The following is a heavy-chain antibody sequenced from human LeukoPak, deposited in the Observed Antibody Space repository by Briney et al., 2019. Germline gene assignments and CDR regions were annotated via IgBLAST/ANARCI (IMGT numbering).Heavy chain of an antibody. CDR1: GFTFSSYA. V-gene: IGHV3-23*01. Sequence: SLLLSWAAAGFTFSSYAMSWGRPAPGKVLERVSAISGSGGSTYYADSVKGRFTISRDNSKNTLYLQMNILRAEDTAVYYCAKGAGYRGHYFDYWGQGTLVTVSS. J-gene: IGHJ4*02. CDR3: AKGAGYRGHYFDY. D-gene: IGHD3-10*01. CDR2: ISGSGGST.